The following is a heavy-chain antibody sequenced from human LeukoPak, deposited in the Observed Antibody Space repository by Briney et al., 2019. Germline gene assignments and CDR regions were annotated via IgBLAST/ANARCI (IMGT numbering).Heavy chain of an antibody. Sequence: ASVKVSCKASGYTFTDYFLHWVRQAPGQGLEWMGVINPSAGSPTSAQKFRGRVTLTRDTSTSTVYLEMSSLRHDDTAVYYCARGGARDTSHGMDAWGQGTTVAVSS. CDR3: ARGGARDTSHGMDA. V-gene: IGHV1-46*01. D-gene: IGHD1-26*01. CDR1: GYTFTDYF. J-gene: IGHJ6*02. CDR2: INPSAGSP.